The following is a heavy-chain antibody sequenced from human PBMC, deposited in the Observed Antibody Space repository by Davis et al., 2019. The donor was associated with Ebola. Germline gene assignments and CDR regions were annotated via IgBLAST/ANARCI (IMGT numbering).Heavy chain of an antibody. V-gene: IGHV3-30-3*01. CDR1: GFTFSSYA. CDR3: ARTPRQGGNWYFDL. CDR2: ISYDGSNK. Sequence: GESLKISCAASGFTFSSYAMHWVRQAPGKGLEWVAVISYDGSNKYYADSVKGRITISRDNSKNTLYLQMNSLRAEDTAVYYCARTPRQGGNWYFDLWGRGTLVTVSS. J-gene: IGHJ2*01. D-gene: IGHD3-16*01.